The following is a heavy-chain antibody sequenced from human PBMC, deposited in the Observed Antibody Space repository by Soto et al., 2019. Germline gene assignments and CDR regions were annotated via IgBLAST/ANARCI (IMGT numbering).Heavy chain of an antibody. J-gene: IGHJ5*02. D-gene: IGHD6-13*01. CDR3: ARDHSIASSGAWWLDP. V-gene: IGHV1-46*01. CDR2: INPSGGNT. Sequence: ASVKVSCKASGYTFTNNWIHWVRRAPGQGLEWMATINPSGGNTNYAHKFQGRVTMTRDTSTSTVYMELSSLTPEDTAVYYCARDHSIASSGAWWLDPWGQGTLVTVSS. CDR1: GYTFTNNW.